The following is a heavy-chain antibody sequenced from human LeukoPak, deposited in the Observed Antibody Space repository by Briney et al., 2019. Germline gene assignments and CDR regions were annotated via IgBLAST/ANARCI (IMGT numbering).Heavy chain of an antibody. D-gene: IGHD1-26*01. CDR2: MQYSGTT. J-gene: IGHJ4*02. CDR3: ARNDRGRPADY. CDR1: GGAISHSPYY. V-gene: IGHV4-39*01. Sequence: SETLSLTCNVSGGAISHSPYYWGWIRQPPGKGLEWMASMQYSGTTYHNPSLRSRVTISVDTSKNQFSLRLISVTAADTAVYYCARNDRGRPADYWGQGTLVTVSS.